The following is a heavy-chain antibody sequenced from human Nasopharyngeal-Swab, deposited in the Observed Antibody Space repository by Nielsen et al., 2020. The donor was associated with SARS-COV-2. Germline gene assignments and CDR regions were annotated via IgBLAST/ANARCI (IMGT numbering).Heavy chain of an antibody. V-gene: IGHV4-4*07. Sequence: SETLSLTCSVSGGSINNYYWSWIRQPAGEGLEWIGRIYFSGSTNYNPSLKSRVTMSVDMSKNQFSLKLSSVTAADTAVYYCAREEQSFDYWGQGTLVAVSS. D-gene: IGHD1-26*01. CDR2: IYFSGST. J-gene: IGHJ4*02. CDR3: AREEQSFDY. CDR1: GGSINNYY.